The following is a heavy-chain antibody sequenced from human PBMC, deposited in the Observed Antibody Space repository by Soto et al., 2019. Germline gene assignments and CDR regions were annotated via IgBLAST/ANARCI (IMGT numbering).Heavy chain of an antibody. CDR2: ISYDGSNK. J-gene: IGHJ4*02. CDR3: AKDIVRYTYGACDN. D-gene: IGHD5-18*01. CDR1: GFTFSSYG. Sequence: QVQLVESGGAVVQPGKSLRLSCAASGFTFSSYGMYWIRQAPGKGLEWVAAISYDGSNKFHADSVKGRFTISRDNSQNTLYLQMNSLSTEDTSVYYCAKDIVRYTYGACDNWGQGALVNVSS. V-gene: IGHV3-30*18.